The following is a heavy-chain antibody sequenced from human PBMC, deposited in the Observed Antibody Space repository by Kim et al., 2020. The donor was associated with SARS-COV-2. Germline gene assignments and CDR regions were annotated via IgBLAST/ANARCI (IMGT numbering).Heavy chain of an antibody. V-gene: IGHV4-31*02. D-gene: IGHD6-13*01. Sequence: NPSLKSRVSISVDTSDNQFSLKLSSVTAADTAIYYCARTDYSSTWYYFDYWGQGTLVTVSS. CDR3: ARTDYSSTWYYFDY. J-gene: IGHJ4*02.